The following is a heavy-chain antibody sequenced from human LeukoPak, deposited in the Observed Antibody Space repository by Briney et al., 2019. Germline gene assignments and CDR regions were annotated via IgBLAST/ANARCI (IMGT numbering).Heavy chain of an antibody. Sequence: GGSLRLSCAASGLTFSNAWMSWVRQAPGKGLEWVGRIKSKTDGGTTDYAAPVKGRFTISRDDSKNTLYLQMNSLKTEDTAVYYCTTRQRGVRGVPGDWGQGTLVTVSS. J-gene: IGHJ4*02. CDR3: TTRQRGVRGVPGD. CDR1: GLTFSNAW. D-gene: IGHD3-10*01. CDR2: IKSKTDGGTT. V-gene: IGHV3-15*01.